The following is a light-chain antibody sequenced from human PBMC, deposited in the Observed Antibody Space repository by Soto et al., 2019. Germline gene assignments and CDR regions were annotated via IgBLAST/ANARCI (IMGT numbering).Light chain of an antibody. V-gene: IGKV2-28*01. CDR3: MQALQTPFT. J-gene: IGKJ3*01. Sequence: DIVMTQSPLYLSVTPGKPASISCRSSHSLLNSNEYKYMDWYLQKPGQSPQLLIYLSFNRASGVPDRFSGSGSGTDFTLKISRGEPEDVGIYYCMQALQTPFTFGPGTRVDIK. CDR1: HSLLNSNEYKY. CDR2: LSF.